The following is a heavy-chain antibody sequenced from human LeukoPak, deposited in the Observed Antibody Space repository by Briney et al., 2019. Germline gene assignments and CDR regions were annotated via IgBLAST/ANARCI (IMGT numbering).Heavy chain of an antibody. CDR3: ARHVRGYYYYYMDV. Sequence: SETLSLTCTVSGGSICNYYWSWIREPPGKRLEWIGYIYTSGSTNYNPSLKRRVTISVDTSKNQFSMKLSSVTAADTAVYYCARHVRGYYYYYMDVWGRGTTVTVSS. J-gene: IGHJ6*03. CDR2: IYTSGST. V-gene: IGHV4-4*09. CDR1: GGSICNYY.